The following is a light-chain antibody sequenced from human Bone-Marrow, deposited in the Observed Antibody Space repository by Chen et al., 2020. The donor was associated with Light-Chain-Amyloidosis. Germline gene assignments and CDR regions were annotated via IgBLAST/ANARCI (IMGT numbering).Light chain of an antibody. CDR3: SSYTITNTLV. CDR2: EVT. Sequence: QSALTQPASVSGSPGQSITISCTGTSSAVGGDNHVSWYQQHPDKAPKLMIYEVTNRPSWVPDRFHGSKSDNTASLTISGLQTEDEADYFCSSYTITNTLVFGSGTRVTVL. J-gene: IGLJ1*01. CDR1: SSAVGGDNH. V-gene: IGLV2-14*01.